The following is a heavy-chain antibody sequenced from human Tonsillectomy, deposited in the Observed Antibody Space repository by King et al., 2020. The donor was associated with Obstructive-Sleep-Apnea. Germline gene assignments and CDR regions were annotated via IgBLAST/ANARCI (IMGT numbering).Heavy chain of an antibody. CDR3: ARRYSGGYPFEL. V-gene: IGHV4-39*02. J-gene: IGHJ4*02. Sequence: QLQESGPGLVKPSETLSLTCTVSGASISGASMSSSSYYWGWIRQPPGKGLEWIGSIYYSGSTNYNPSLKRRGTISIDTSKKHFSLNLTPLTAADTAVYYCARRYSGGYPFELWGQGTLVTVSS. CDR1: GASISGASMSSSSYY. D-gene: IGHD1-26*01. CDR2: IYYSGST.